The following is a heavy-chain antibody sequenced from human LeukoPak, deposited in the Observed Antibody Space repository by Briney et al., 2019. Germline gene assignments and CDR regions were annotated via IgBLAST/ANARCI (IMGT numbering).Heavy chain of an antibody. Sequence: GGSLRLSCAASGFTFSSYGMHWVRQAPGKGLEWVAVISYDGSNKYYADSVKGRFTISRDNSKNTLYLQMNSLRAEDTAVYYCAKDLAGAADYWGQGTLVTVSS. J-gene: IGHJ4*02. D-gene: IGHD4-17*01. CDR1: GFTFSSYG. CDR3: AKDLAGAADY. CDR2: ISYDGSNK. V-gene: IGHV3-30*18.